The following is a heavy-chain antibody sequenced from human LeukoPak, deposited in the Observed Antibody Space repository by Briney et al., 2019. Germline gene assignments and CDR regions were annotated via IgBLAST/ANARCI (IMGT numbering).Heavy chain of an antibody. CDR2: IRYDGSSK. D-gene: IGHD1/OR15-1a*01. V-gene: IGHV3-30*02. CDR3: AKEGTASKPSDLDY. CDR1: GFIFSDYG. J-gene: IGHJ4*02. Sequence: GGSLRLSCAASGFIFSDYGIHWVRQASGRGLEWVSFIRYDGSSKYYADSVKGRFTISRDNSKNTVSMQMNSLRTDDTAIYYCAKEGTASKPSDLDYWGQGTLVTVSS.